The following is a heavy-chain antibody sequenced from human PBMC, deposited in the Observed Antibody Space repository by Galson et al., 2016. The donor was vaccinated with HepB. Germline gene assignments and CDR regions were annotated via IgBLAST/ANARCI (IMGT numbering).Heavy chain of an antibody. CDR2: INSDGSSR. CDR3: AVSMGGAFDWYDYLDY. J-gene: IGHJ4*02. D-gene: IGHD3-9*01. CDR1: GFTFSRYW. Sequence: SLRLSCAASGFTFSRYWMHWVRQVPGKGLVWVSRINSDGSSRNYADSVKGRFTISRDNAESTLYLQMNSLRVEDTALYYCAVSMGGAFDWYDYLDYWGQGTLGIVSS. V-gene: IGHV3-74*01.